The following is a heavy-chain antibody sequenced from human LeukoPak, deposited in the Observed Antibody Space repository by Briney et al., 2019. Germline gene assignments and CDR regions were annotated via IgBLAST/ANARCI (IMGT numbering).Heavy chain of an antibody. D-gene: IGHD3-10*01. J-gene: IGHJ4*02. V-gene: IGHV1-2*06. CDR2: INPNSGGT. CDR1: GYTFTTYD. CDR3: ARASNMVRGVQPAKFDY. Sequence: GASVKVSCKTSGYTFTTYDINWVRQAPGQGLEWMGRINPNSGGTNYAQKFQGRVTMTRDTSISTAYMELSRLRSDDTAVYYCARASNMVRGVQPAKFDYWGQGTLVTVSS.